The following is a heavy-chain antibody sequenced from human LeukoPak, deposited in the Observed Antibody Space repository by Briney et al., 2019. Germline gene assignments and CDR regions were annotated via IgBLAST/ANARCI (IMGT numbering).Heavy chain of an antibody. CDR2: ISSSSSTI. J-gene: IGHJ3*02. Sequence: GGSLRLSCAASGFTFSSYSMNWVRQAPGKGLEWVSYISSSSSTIYYADSVKGRFTISRDNAKNSLYLQMNSLRAEDTAVYYCARGLRFLEWPDAFDIWGQGTMVTVSS. D-gene: IGHD3-3*01. CDR3: ARGLRFLEWPDAFDI. V-gene: IGHV3-48*01. CDR1: GFTFSSYS.